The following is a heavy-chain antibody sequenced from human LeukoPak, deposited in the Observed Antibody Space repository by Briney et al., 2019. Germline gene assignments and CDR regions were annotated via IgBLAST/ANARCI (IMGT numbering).Heavy chain of an antibody. CDR3: AKDITLKYSSSSSYFDY. Sequence: PGGSLRLSCAASGFTFSSYGMHWVRQAPGKGLEWVAVIWYDGSNKYYADSVKGRFTISRDNSKNTLYLQMNSLRAEDTAVYYCAKDITLKYSSSSSYFDYWGQGTLVTVSS. V-gene: IGHV3-30*02. D-gene: IGHD6-6*01. CDR2: IWYDGSNK. J-gene: IGHJ4*02. CDR1: GFTFSSYG.